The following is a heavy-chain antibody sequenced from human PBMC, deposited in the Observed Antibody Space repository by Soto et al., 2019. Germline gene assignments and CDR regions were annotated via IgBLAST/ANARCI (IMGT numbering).Heavy chain of an antibody. V-gene: IGHV4-34*01. Sequence: QVQLQQWGAGLLKPSETLPLTGAVYGGSFSGYYWCWSRQPRGKRLGWIGDINHSGSTNYNPSLKSRVTISVDTSKNQFSLKLSSVTAADTAVYYCARVLGYCSSTSCYEMDYYYYMDVWGKGTTVTVSS. D-gene: IGHD2-2*01. CDR1: GGSFSGYY. CDR3: ARVLGYCSSTSCYEMDYYYYMDV. CDR2: INHSGST. J-gene: IGHJ6*03.